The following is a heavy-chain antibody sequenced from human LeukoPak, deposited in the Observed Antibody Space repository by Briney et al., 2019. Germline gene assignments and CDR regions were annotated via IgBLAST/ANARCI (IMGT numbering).Heavy chain of an antibody. Sequence: GGSLRLSCAASGFTFSSYAMHWVRQAPGKGLEWVAVISYDGSSKYYADSVKGRFTISRDNSKNTLYLQMNSLRAEDTAVYYCARAPGDSSGYYLDYWGQGTLVTVSS. V-gene: IGHV3-30-3*01. CDR2: ISYDGSSK. J-gene: IGHJ4*02. D-gene: IGHD3-22*01. CDR3: ARAPGDSSGYYLDY. CDR1: GFTFSSYA.